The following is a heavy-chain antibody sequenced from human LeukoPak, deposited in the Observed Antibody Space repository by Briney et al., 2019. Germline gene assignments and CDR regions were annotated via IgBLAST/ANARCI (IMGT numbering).Heavy chain of an antibody. CDR2: IYSGGST. Sequence: GGSLRLSCAASGFTVSSNYMSWVRQAPGKGLGWVSVIYSGGSTYYADSVKGRFTISRHNSKNTLYLQMNSLRAEDTAVYYCARDIAVAGLDAFDIWGQGTMVTVS. D-gene: IGHD6-19*01. J-gene: IGHJ3*02. CDR1: GFTVSSNY. CDR3: ARDIAVAGLDAFDI. V-gene: IGHV3-53*04.